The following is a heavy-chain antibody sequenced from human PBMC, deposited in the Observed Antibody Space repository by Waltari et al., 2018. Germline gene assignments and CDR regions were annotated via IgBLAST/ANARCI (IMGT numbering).Heavy chain of an antibody. D-gene: IGHD3-10*01. CDR3: SRVTGIWFGELFIDY. J-gene: IGHJ4*02. V-gene: IGHV4-34*01. CDR2: INHSGST. CDR1: GGSFSGYY. Sequence: QVQLQQWGAGLLKPSETLSLTCAVYGGSFSGYYWSWIRQPPGKGLEWIGEINHSGSTNYNPSLKSRVTISVDTSKTQFSLKLSSVTAADTAVYYCSRVTGIWFGELFIDYWGQGTLVTVSS.